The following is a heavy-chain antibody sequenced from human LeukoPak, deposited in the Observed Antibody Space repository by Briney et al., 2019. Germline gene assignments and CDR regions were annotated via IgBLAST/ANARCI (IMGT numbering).Heavy chain of an antibody. Sequence: GGSLRLSCAASGFTFSSYSMDWVRQAPGKGLEWVSSISSSSSYIYYADSVKGRFTISRDNAKNSLYLQMNSLRAEDTAVYYCARGGYYWEHAFDIWGQGTMVTVSS. D-gene: IGHD2-8*01. V-gene: IGHV3-21*01. CDR2: ISSSSSYI. CDR3: ARGGYYWEHAFDI. J-gene: IGHJ3*02. CDR1: GFTFSSYS.